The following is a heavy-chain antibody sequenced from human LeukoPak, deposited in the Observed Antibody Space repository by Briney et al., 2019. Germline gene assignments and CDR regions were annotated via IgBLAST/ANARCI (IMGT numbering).Heavy chain of an antibody. V-gene: IGHV1-18*04. D-gene: IGHD3-9*01. Sequence: ASVKVSCKASGYTFTSYGISWVRQAPGQGLEWMGWISAYNGNTNYAQKLQGRVTMTTDTSTSTAYMELRSLRSDDTAVYYCARIGRYYDILTGYYGDYYYYGMDVWGKGTTVTVSS. CDR3: ARIGRYYDILTGYYGDYYYYGMDV. CDR1: GYTFTSYG. J-gene: IGHJ6*04. CDR2: ISAYNGNT.